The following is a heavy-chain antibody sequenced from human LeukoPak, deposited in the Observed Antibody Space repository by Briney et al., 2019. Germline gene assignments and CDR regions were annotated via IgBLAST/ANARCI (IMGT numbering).Heavy chain of an antibody. Sequence: ASVKVSCKASGYTFTSYGISWVRQAPGQGLEWMGWISAYNGNTNYAQKLQGRVTMTTDTSTSTAYMELRSLRSDDTAVYYCARDPGKPTSITLPNYFDYWGQGILVTVSS. V-gene: IGHV1-18*01. J-gene: IGHJ4*02. D-gene: IGHD1-26*01. CDR2: ISAYNGNT. CDR3: ARDPGKPTSITLPNYFDY. CDR1: GYTFTSYG.